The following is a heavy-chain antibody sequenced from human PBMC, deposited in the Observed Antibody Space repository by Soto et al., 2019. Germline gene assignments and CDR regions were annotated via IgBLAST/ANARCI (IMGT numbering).Heavy chain of an antibody. CDR2: ISYDGSNK. Sequence: PVGSHRHSSTASGLTCISYGMRWVRQATGKGLEWVAVISYDGSNKYYADSVKGRFTISRDNSKNTLYLQMNSLRAEDTAVYYCAKIGAFGELLSYFDYWGQGTLVTVSS. CDR1: GLTCISYG. D-gene: IGHD3-10*01. V-gene: IGHV3-30*18. J-gene: IGHJ4*02. CDR3: AKIGAFGELLSYFDY.